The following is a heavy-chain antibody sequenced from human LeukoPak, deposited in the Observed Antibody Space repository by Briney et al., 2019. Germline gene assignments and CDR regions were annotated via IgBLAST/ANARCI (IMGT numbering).Heavy chain of an antibody. J-gene: IGHJ4*02. Sequence: ASVKVSCKASGGTFSSYAISWVRQAPGQGLEWMGGIIPIFGTANYAQKFQGRVTITADESTSTAYMEPSSLRSEDTAVYYCARSRIAAAHFDYWGQGTLVTVSS. V-gene: IGHV1-69*13. CDR2: IIPIFGTA. CDR1: GGTFSSYA. CDR3: ARSRIAAAHFDY. D-gene: IGHD6-13*01.